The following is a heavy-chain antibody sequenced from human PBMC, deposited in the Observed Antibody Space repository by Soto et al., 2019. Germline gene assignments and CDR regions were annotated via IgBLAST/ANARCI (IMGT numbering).Heavy chain of an antibody. CDR3: AKDYDYGDSLPFDY. CDR2: IIGIGDTA. D-gene: IGHD4-17*01. J-gene: IGHJ4*02. V-gene: IGHV3-23*01. Sequence: EVQLLEAGGGLVQPGGSLRLSCAASGFSFRDYGMSWVRQAPGKGLEWLSAIIGIGDTAYYADSVRGRFTICRDNSKNTLYLQLNDLGAEDTAIYYCAKDYDYGDSLPFDYWGQGTLVTVSS. CDR1: GFSFRDYG.